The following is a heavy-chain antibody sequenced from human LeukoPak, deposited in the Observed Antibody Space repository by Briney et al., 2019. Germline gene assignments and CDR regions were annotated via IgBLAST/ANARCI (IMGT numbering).Heavy chain of an antibody. V-gene: IGHV3-48*01. Sequence: GGSLRLSCAASGFVFSSYSMNWVRQAPGKGLEWVSYISSSSSTIYYADSVKGRFTISRDNVRNSLYLQMNSLRAEDTAVYYCARESYGGYDYWGQETLVTVSS. J-gene: IGHJ4*02. CDR2: ISSSSSTI. D-gene: IGHD5-12*01. CDR3: ARESYGGYDY. CDR1: GFVFSSYS.